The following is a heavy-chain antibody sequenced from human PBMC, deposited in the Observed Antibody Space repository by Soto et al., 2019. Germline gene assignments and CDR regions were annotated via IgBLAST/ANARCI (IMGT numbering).Heavy chain of an antibody. CDR1: GFSFSNYA. CDR2: VSAGGGTT. V-gene: IGHV3-23*01. Sequence: EVQLLESGGGLVQPGGSLRLSCAASGFSFSNYAMNWVRQAPGKGLEWVSSVSAGGGTTFYADSVKGRFTISRDNSTNTLYLQMNSRRAEDTAVYSCATRLPGAGCFDYWGQGTLVTVSS. J-gene: IGHJ4*02. D-gene: IGHD7-27*01. CDR3: ATRLPGAGCFDY.